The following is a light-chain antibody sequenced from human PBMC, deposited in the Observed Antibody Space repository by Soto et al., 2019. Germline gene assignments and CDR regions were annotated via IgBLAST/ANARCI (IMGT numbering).Light chain of an antibody. J-gene: IGLJ2*01. CDR3: EAWDDSLNGVL. CDR2: SNN. Sequence: QSVLIQPPSASGTPGQRVTISCSGSSSNIGSNTVNWYQQFPGTAPKLLIYSNNQRPSGVPDRFSGSKSGTSASLAISGLQSEDEADYFCEAWDDSLNGVLFGGGTKVTVL. V-gene: IGLV1-44*01. CDR1: SSNIGSNT.